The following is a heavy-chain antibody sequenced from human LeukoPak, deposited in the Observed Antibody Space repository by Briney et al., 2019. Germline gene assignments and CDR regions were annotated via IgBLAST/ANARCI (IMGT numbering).Heavy chain of an antibody. D-gene: IGHD3-10*01. J-gene: IGHJ3*02. CDR1: GGSISSDY. V-gene: IGHV4-59*12. CDR3: ARGFIRRVLWFGDSRDDAFDI. Sequence: SETLSLTCTVSGGSISSDYWSWIRQPPGKGLEWIGYISNSGSTNYNPSLKSRVTISVDTSKNQFSLKLSSVTAADTAVYYCARGFIRRVLWFGDSRDDAFDIWGQGTMVTVSS. CDR2: ISNSGST.